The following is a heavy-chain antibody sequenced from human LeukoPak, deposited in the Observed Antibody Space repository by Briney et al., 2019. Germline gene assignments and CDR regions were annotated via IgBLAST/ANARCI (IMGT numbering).Heavy chain of an antibody. J-gene: IGHJ4*02. V-gene: IGHV4-34*01. CDR3: ASDYGDYDGAFDY. CDR2: INHSGST. CDR1: GGSFSGYY. D-gene: IGHD4-17*01. Sequence: PSETLSLTCPVYGGSFSGYYWSWIRQPPGKGLEWIGEINHSGSTNYNPSLKSRVTISVDTSKNQFSLKLSSVTAADTAVYYCASDYGDYDGAFDYWGQGTLVTVSS.